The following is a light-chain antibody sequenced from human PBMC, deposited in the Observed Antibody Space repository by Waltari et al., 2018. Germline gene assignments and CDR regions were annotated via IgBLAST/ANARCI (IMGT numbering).Light chain of an antibody. CDR1: QSISSY. J-gene: IGKJ4*01. CDR2: AAS. V-gene: IGKV1-39*01. CDR3: QQSYSTLALT. Sequence: DIKMTQSPSSLYASVGDRVTITCRASQSISSYLNWYQQKPGKAPKLLIYAASSLQSGVPSRFSGSGSGTDFTLTISSLQPEDFATYYCQQSYSTLALTFGGGTKVEIK.